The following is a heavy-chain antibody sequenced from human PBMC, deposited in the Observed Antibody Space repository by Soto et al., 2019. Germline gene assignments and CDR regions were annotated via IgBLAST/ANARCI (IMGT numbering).Heavy chain of an antibody. D-gene: IGHD3-10*01. V-gene: IGHV3-53*01. CDR3: ARVKVAPNYYGSGSYYQLRYYYYGMDV. CDR1: GFTVSSNY. J-gene: IGHJ6*02. Sequence: VGSLRLSCAASGFTVSSNYMSWVRQAPGKGLEWVSVIYSGGSTYYADSVKGRFTTSRDNSKNTLYLQMNSLRAEDTAVYYCARVKVAPNYYGSGSYYQLRYYYYGMDVWGQGTTVTVSS. CDR2: IYSGGST.